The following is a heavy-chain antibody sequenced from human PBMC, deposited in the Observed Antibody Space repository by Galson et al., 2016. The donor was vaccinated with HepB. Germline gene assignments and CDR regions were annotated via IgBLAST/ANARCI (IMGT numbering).Heavy chain of an antibody. CDR2: ISPYSGNT. V-gene: IGHV1-18*01. CDR1: GYTFANYG. D-gene: IGHD1-26*01. CDR3: VRDGTGSHSDTDY. Sequence: SVKVSCKASGYTFANYGFSWVRQAPGQGLEWMGWISPYSGNTYSGQKFQGRVTMTTDTSTSTVYMELTSLTSDDTAVYCCVRDGTGSHSDTDYWGQGTLVTVSS. J-gene: IGHJ4*02.